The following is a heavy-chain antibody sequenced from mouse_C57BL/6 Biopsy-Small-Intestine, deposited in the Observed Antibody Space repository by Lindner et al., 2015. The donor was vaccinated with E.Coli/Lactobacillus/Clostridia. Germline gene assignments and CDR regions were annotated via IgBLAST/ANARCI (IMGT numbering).Heavy chain of an antibody. D-gene: IGHD2-1*01. CDR1: GYAFSNHL. CDR2: INPGSGGT. CDR3: ASYGNFDH. J-gene: IGHJ3*01. V-gene: IGHV1-54*01. Sequence: VQLQESGAELVRPGTSVKVSCKASGYAFSNHLIEWVKQRPGQGLEWIRVINPGSGGTDYNEKFKGKATLTADKSSSTAYMQLSSLTSEDSAVYFCASYGNFDHWGQGTLVTVSA.